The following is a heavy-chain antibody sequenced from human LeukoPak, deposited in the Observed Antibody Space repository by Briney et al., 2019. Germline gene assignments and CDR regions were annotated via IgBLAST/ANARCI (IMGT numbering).Heavy chain of an antibody. Sequence: SETLSLTCVVSGGSIITNDYWWGWIRQPPGKGLEWIGTIDHAGTTFYNVSLKSRVTISVDTPNNQFSLRLNSVGAADTAVYYCARYYYDSNGLKYYFDYWGQGTLVTVSS. CDR2: IDHAGTT. J-gene: IGHJ4*02. CDR3: ARYYYDSNGLKYYFDY. CDR1: GGSIITNDYW. D-gene: IGHD3-22*01. V-gene: IGHV4-39*01.